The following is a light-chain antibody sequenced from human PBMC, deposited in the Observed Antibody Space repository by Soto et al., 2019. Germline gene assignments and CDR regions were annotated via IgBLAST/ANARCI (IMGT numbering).Light chain of an antibody. Sequence: DIQMTQSPSSLSASVGDRVTITCRASQSISSYLNWYQQKPGKAPKLLIYAAYSLQSGVPSRFSGSGSGTDFTLTISSLQPEDFATYYCQQSYSTVLTFGGGTKVEIK. V-gene: IGKV1-39*01. CDR3: QQSYSTVLT. CDR2: AAY. CDR1: QSISSY. J-gene: IGKJ4*01.